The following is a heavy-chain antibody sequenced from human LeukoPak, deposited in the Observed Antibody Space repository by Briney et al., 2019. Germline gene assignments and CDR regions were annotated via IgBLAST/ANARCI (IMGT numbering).Heavy chain of an antibody. J-gene: IGHJ3*02. CDR3: ARGDHSSGWFPRAFDI. CDR1: GYTFTSYD. Sequence: ASVKVSCKASGYTFTSYDINWVRQATGQRLEWMGWMNPNSGNAGYAQKFQGRVTMTRNTSISTAYMELSSLRSEDTAVYYCARGDHSSGWFPRAFDIWGQGTMVTVSS. CDR2: MNPNSGNA. V-gene: IGHV1-8*01. D-gene: IGHD6-19*01.